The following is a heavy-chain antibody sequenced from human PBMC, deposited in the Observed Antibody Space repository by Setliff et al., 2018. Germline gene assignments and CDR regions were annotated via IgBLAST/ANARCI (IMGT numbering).Heavy chain of an antibody. CDR2: IRSDGNKK. D-gene: IGHD3-10*01. V-gene: IGHV3-30*02. J-gene: IGHJ3*01. CDR1: GFTLNTYG. Sequence: GGSLRLSCVASGFTLNTYGISWVRQAPGKGLEWVTFIRSDGNKKYFGDSVKGRFSISRDNSKNTVYLQMNSLKIEDTAVYFCAKEQEITLVPGIIPDAFDLWGQGTMVTVSS. CDR3: AKEQEITLVPGIIPDAFDL.